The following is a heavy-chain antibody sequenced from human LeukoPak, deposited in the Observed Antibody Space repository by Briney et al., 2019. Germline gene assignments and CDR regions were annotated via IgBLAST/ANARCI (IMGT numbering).Heavy chain of an antibody. J-gene: IGHJ4*02. V-gene: IGHV4-30-4*01. CDR3: ARVRWELLAVREIDY. D-gene: IGHD1-26*01. Sequence: SQTLSLTCTVSGGSISSGDYYWSWIRQPPGKGLEWIGYIYYSGSTYYNPSLKSRVTISVDTSKNQFSLKLSSVTAADTAVYYCARVRWELLAVREIDYWGQGTLVTVSS. CDR2: IYYSGST. CDR1: GGSISSGDYY.